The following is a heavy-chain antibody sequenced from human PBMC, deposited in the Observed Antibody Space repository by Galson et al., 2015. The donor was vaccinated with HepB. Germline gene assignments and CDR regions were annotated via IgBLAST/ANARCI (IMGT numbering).Heavy chain of an antibody. J-gene: IGHJ4*02. CDR2: ISGSGGST. V-gene: IGHV3-23*01. Sequence: SLRLSCAASGFTFSSYAMSWVRQAPGKGLEWVSAISGSGGSTYYADSVKGRFTISRDNSKNTLYLQMNSLRAEDTAVYYCATLVSGYYRGQDYWGQGTLVTVSS. D-gene: IGHD3-3*01. CDR1: GFTFSSYA. CDR3: ATLVSGYYRGQDY.